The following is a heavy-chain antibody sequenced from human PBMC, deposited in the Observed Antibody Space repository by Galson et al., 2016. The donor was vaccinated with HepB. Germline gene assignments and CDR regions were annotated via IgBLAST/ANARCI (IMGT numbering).Heavy chain of an antibody. CDR3: AGQYKWNRRAPFDI. J-gene: IGHJ3*02. CDR1: GGSMISYY. V-gene: IGHV4-59*08. Sequence: SETLSLTCTVSGGSMISYYWSWIRQPPGKGLEWIGYIYYGGTTNYNPSLKSRVIISVDTLKNQFSLKLSSVAAADTAVYYCAGQYKWNRRAPFDIWGQGTMVTVSS. D-gene: IGHD1-20*01. CDR2: IYYGGTT.